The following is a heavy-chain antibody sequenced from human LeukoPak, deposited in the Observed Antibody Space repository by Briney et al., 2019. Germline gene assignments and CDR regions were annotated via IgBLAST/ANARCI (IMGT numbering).Heavy chain of an antibody. J-gene: IGHJ4*02. D-gene: IGHD3-22*01. Sequence: PGGSLRLSCAASGFTFSSYAMHWVRQAPGKGLEYVSAISSNGGSTYYANSVKGRFTISRDNSKNTLYLQMNSLRAEDTAVYYCARAGHYYDSSGYYSPFDYWGQGTLVTVSS. CDR3: ARAGHYYDSSGYYSPFDY. CDR2: ISSNGGST. CDR1: GFTFSSYA. V-gene: IGHV3-64*01.